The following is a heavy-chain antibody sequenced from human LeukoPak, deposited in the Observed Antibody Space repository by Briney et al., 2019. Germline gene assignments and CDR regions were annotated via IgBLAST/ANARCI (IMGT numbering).Heavy chain of an antibody. J-gene: IGHJ4*02. Sequence: PSETLSLTCTVSGGSISSYYWSWIRQPPGKGLEWIGYIYNSGSTKYSPSLQSRVSISVDTFQSQVSLKLSSVTAADTAVYYCASLGGTYDYWGQGTLVTVSS. D-gene: IGHD1-26*01. CDR1: GGSISSYY. CDR3: ASLGGTYDY. V-gene: IGHV4-59*08. CDR2: IYNSGST.